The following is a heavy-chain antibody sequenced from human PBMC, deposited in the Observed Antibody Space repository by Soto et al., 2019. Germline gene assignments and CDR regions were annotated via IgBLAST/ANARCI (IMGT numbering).Heavy chain of an antibody. Sequence: QVQLVQSGAEVKKPGSSVKVSCKASGGTFSSYAISWVRQAPGQGLEWMGGIIPIFGTANYAQKFQGRVTSTADEATSTAYMELSRLRSEDTAVYYCARGREWLRSILGVEPCDYWGQGTLVTVSS. CDR3: ARGREWLRSILGVEPCDY. CDR2: IIPIFGTA. V-gene: IGHV1-69*01. CDR1: GGTFSSYA. J-gene: IGHJ4*02. D-gene: IGHD5-12*01.